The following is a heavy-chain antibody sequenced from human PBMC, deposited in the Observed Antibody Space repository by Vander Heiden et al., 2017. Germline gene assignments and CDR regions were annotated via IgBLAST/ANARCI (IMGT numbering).Heavy chain of an antibody. J-gene: IGHJ4*02. CDR1: GYTFTGYY. D-gene: IGHD6-13*01. CDR2: INPNSGGT. Sequence: QVQLVQSGAEVKKPGASETVSCKASGYTFTGYYMHWVRQAHGQGLEWMGWINPNSGGTNYAQKFQGWVTTTRDAFISTAYMELSRLRSDDTAVYYCAREGDSRTAGTGLDYWGQRTRVTVSS. V-gene: IGHV1-2*04. CDR3: AREGDSRTAGTGLDY.